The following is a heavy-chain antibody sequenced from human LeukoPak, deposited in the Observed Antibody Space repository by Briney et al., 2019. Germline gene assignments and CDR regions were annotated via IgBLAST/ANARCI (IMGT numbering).Heavy chain of an antibody. J-gene: IGHJ4*02. V-gene: IGHV1-69*13. CDR2: IIPIFGTA. CDR3: ASGSSSSWYYFDY. D-gene: IGHD6-13*01. CDR1: GGTFSSYA. Sequence: ASVKVSCTASGGTFSSYAISWVRQAPGQGLEWMGGIIPIFGTANYAQKFQGRVTITADESTSTAYMELSSLRSEDTAVYYCASGSSSSWYYFDYWGQGTLVTVSS.